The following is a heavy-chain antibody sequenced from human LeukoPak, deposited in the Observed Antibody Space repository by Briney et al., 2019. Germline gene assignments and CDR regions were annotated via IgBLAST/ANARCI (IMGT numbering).Heavy chain of an antibody. CDR3: ARLSSSWYQDWYFDL. V-gene: IGHV4-4*07. D-gene: IGHD6-13*01. CDR2: IYTSGSP. J-gene: IGHJ2*01. CDR1: GGSINSYD. Sequence: KASETLSLTCTVSGGSINSYDWSWIRQPAGRGLEWIGRIYTSGSPNYNPSLKSRVTMSVDTSKNQFSLKLSSVTAADTAVYYCARLSSSWYQDWYFDLWGRGTLVTVSS.